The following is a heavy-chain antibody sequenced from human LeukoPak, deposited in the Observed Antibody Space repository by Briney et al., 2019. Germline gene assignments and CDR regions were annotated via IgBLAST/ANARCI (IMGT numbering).Heavy chain of an antibody. D-gene: IGHD6-19*01. V-gene: IGHV4-4*02. J-gene: IGHJ4*02. CDR1: GGSISSSNW. CDR3: ARSIAVAGKGLDY. Sequence: PSETLSLTCAVSGGSISSSNWWSWVRQPPGKGLEWIGEIYHSGSTNYNPSLKSRVTISVDKSKNQFTLKLSSVTAADTAVYYCARSIAVAGKGLDYWGQGTLVTVSS. CDR2: IYHSGST.